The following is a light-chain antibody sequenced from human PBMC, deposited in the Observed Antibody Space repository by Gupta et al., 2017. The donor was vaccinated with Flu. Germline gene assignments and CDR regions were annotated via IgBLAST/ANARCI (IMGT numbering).Light chain of an antibody. CDR1: QSVSSSY. CDR3: QQDGSSPRT. V-gene: IGKV3-20*01. CDR2: GAS. Sequence: EIVLTQSPGTLSLSPGERATLSCRASQSVSSSYLAWYQQKPGQAPRLLIYGASSRATGIPDRFSGSGSGTDFTLTISRLETEDFAVYYCQQDGSSPRTFGQGTRLEIK. J-gene: IGKJ5*01.